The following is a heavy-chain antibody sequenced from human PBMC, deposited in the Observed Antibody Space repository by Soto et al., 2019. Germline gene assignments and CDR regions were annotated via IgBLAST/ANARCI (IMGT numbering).Heavy chain of an antibody. CDR1: GGSFSGYY. CDR2: INHSGST. CDR3: ARGDNGNYDFWSGYSQTPYYYYMDV. J-gene: IGHJ6*03. D-gene: IGHD3-3*01. Sequence: PSETLSLTCAVYGGSFSGYYWSWIRQPPGKGLEWIGEINHSGSTNYNPSLKSRVTISVDTFKKQSSLKLSSVTAADTAVYYCARGDNGNYDFWSGYSQTPYYYYMDVWGKGTTVTVSS. V-gene: IGHV4-34*01.